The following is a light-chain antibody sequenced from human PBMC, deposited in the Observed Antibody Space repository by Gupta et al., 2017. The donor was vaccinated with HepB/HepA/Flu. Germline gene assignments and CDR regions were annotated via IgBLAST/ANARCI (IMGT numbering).Light chain of an antibody. J-gene: IGKJ1*01. CDR1: QSLLHSNGYNY. CDR2: LGS. CDR3: MQALQTPRT. V-gene: IGKV2-28*01. Sequence: DIVMTQSPLSLPVTPGEPDSISCRSSQSLLHSNGYNYLDWYLQKPGQSPQLLIYLGSNRDSGVPDRFSGSGSGTDFTLNINRVEAEDVGVYYCMQALQTPRTFGQGTKVEIK.